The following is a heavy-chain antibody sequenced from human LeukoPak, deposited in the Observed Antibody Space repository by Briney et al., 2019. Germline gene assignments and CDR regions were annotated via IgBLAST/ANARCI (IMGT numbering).Heavy chain of an antibody. CDR1: GGSISSGGYS. D-gene: IGHD2-15*01. CDR2: IYHSGST. CDR3: ARQLGYCSGGSCYSYPSGWFDP. Sequence: SQTLSLTCAVSGGSISSGGYSWSWIRQPPGKGLEWIGYIYHSGSTYYNPSLKSRVTISVDRSKNQFSLKLSSVTAADTAVYYCARQLGYCSGGSCYSYPSGWFDPWGQGTLVTVSS. J-gene: IGHJ5*02. V-gene: IGHV4-30-2*01.